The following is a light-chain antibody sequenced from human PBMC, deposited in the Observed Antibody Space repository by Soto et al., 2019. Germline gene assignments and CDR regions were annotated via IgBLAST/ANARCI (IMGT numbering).Light chain of an antibody. Sequence: DIQMAQSPSTLPASVGDRVTITCRASQNINRWLAWYQQRPGKAPNLLIYKASSLESGVPSRFSGSGSGTEFTLTINSLQPDGLATYHCQQYKNYSCTFGQGTNVEIK. CDR1: QNINRW. CDR3: QQYKNYSCT. V-gene: IGKV1-5*03. J-gene: IGKJ1*01. CDR2: KAS.